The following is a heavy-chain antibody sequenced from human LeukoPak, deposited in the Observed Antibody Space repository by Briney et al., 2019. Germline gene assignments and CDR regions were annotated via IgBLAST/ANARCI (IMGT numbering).Heavy chain of an antibody. CDR1: GFAFSTYW. J-gene: IGHJ4*02. CDR3: SSQPAVLDLDC. D-gene: IGHD2-2*01. V-gene: IGHV3-7*01. Sequence: PGGSLRLSCAASGFAFSTYWMTWVRQAPGKGQEWVANIKPDGSGKNYLDSVKGRFTISRDNAKNSLYPYMNSLRVEDTAVYYCSSQPAVLDLDCWGQGTLVTVSS. CDR2: IKPDGSGK.